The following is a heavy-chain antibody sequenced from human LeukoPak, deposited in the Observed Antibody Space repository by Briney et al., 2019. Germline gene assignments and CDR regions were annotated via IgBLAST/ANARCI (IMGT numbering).Heavy chain of an antibody. V-gene: IGHV4-38-2*02. D-gene: IGHD2-15*01. J-gene: IGHJ4*02. CDR2: IYHSGST. CDR1: GYSISSGYY. CDR3: VRGGSKAAATFDY. Sequence: PSETLSLTCTVSGYSISSGYYWGWIRQPPGKGLEWIGSIYHSGSTYYNPSLKSRVTISVDTSNNQFSLRVSSVTAADTAIYYCVRGGSKAAATFDYWGQGTLVTVFS.